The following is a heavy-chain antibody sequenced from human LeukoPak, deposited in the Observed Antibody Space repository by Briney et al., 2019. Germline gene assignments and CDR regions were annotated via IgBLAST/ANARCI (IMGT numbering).Heavy chain of an antibody. D-gene: IGHD6-6*01. V-gene: IGHV1-2*04. J-gene: IGHJ4*02. CDR1: GYTFTGYF. Sequence: GASVKVSCKASGYTFTGYFMHWVRQAPGQGLEWMGWINPNSGGTNYAQKFQGWVTMTRDTSISTAYMELSRLRSDDTAVYYCARSRAKRSYPEDYWGQGTLVTVSS. CDR3: ARSRAKRSYPEDY. CDR2: INPNSGGT.